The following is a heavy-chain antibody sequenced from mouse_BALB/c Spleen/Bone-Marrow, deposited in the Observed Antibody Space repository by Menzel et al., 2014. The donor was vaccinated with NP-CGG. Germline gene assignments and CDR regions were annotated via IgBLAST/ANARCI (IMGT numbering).Heavy chain of an antibody. CDR2: SSNKANDYTT. J-gene: IGHJ1*01. D-gene: IGHD1-1*01. Sequence: EVMLEESGAGLVQPGGSLRLSCATSGYTFGDFYMEWVRQPPGKRLEWIAASSNKANDYTTEYSASVKGQNIISRDTSQSILSLQMNSMRAEDTAIYYCARDHYYGIYWYFDFWGAGTTVTVSS. CDR3: ARDHYYGIYWYFDF. V-gene: IGHV7-1*02. CDR1: GYTFGDFY.